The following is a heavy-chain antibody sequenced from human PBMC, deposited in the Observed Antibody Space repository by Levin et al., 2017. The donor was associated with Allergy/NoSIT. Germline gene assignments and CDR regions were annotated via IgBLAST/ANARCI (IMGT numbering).Heavy chain of an antibody. CDR1: GYTFSDYH. CDR3: ARDETAHPINAFDI. CDR2: INPNNGDT. J-gene: IGHJ3*02. D-gene: IGHD2-21*02. V-gene: IGHV1-2*02. Sequence: ASVKVSCKASGYTFSDYHMHWVRQAPGQGLEWMGWINPNNGDTKYAQKFQGRVTMTSDTSITTAYMELTRLRSDDTAVYYCARDETAHPINAFDIWGQGTMVTVSS.